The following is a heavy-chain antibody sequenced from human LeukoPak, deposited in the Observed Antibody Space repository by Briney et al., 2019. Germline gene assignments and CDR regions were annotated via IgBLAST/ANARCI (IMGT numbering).Heavy chain of an antibody. CDR2: IYPADSTA. CDR1: GYSFTTYW. V-gene: IGHV5-51*01. CDR3: ARAVRGWAFDY. Sequence: GESLKISCKASGYSFTTYWIGWVRQMPGKGLEWMGIIYPADSTAHYSPSFQGQVTISVDKSINTAYLQWSRLKASDSAIYFCARAVRGWAFDYWGQGTLVTVST. J-gene: IGHJ4*02. D-gene: IGHD6-19*01.